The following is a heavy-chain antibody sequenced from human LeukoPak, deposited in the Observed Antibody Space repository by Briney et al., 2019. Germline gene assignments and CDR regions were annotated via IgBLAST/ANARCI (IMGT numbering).Heavy chain of an antibody. CDR3: ARGRGSGSYYFDY. V-gene: IGHV4-59*01. D-gene: IGHD3-10*01. CDR1: GGSISSYY. J-gene: IGHJ4*02. Sequence: SETLSLTCTVSGGSISSYYWSWIRQPPGKGLEWIGYIYYSGSTNYKPSLKSRVTISVDTSKNQFSLKLSSVTAADTAVYYCARGRGSGSYYFDYWGQGTLVTVSS. CDR2: IYYSGST.